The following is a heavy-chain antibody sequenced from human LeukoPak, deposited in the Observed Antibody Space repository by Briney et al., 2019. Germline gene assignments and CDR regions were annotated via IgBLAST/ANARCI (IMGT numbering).Heavy chain of an antibody. Sequence: PSETLSLTCIVSGGSISSYYWSWIRQPPGKGLEWIGYIYYSGSTNYNPSLKSRVTISVDTSKNQFSLKLSSVTAADTAVYYCARRAPYSYEWSTLDYWGQGTLVSVSS. CDR2: IYYSGST. J-gene: IGHJ4*02. V-gene: IGHV4-59*08. CDR1: GGSISSYY. CDR3: ARRAPYSYEWSTLDY. D-gene: IGHD5-18*01.